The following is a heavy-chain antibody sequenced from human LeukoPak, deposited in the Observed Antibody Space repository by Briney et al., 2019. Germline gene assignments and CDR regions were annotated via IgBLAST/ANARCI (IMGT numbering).Heavy chain of an antibody. J-gene: IGHJ3*02. V-gene: IGHV4-39*01. Sequence: SETLSLTCTVSGGSISSSSYYWGWIRQPPGKGLEWIGSIYYSGSTYYNPSLKIRVTISVDTSKNQFSLKLSSVTAADTAVYYCARGAVGPYDSSGYYLDDAFDIWGQGTMVTVSS. D-gene: IGHD3-22*01. CDR1: GGSISSSSYY. CDR3: ARGAVGPYDSSGYYLDDAFDI. CDR2: IYYSGST.